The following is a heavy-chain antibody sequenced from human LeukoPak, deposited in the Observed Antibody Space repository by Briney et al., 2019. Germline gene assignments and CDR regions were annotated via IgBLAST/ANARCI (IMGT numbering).Heavy chain of an antibody. CDR1: GGSLSSSSYY. V-gene: IGHV4-39*07. J-gene: IGHJ4*02. D-gene: IGHD5-24*01. Sequence: SETLSLSCTVSGGSLSSSSYYWGWIRQPPGKGLEWIGSIYYSGSTYYNPSLKSRVTISEDTSKNQFSLKLSSVTAADTAEYYCARLAVEMASYDSENFDYWGQGTLVTVSS. CDR2: IYYSGST. CDR3: ARLAVEMASYDSENFDY.